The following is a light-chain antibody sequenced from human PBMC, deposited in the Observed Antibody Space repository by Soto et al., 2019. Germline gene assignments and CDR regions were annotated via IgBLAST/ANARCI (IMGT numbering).Light chain of an antibody. V-gene: IGLV2-8*01. CDR3: SSYAGSNNVV. J-gene: IGLJ2*01. Sequence: QSALTQPPSASGSPGQSVAISCTGTSSDVGGYNYVSWYQQHPGKAPKLIIYEVSKRPSGVPDRFSGSKSGNTASLTVAGIQDEDEADYYCSSYAGSNNVVFGGGTKLTVL. CDR1: SSDVGGYNY. CDR2: EVS.